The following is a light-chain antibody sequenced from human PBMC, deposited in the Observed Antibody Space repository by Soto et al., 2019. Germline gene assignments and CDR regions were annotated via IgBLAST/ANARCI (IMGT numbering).Light chain of an antibody. CDR2: EVS. CDR1: ISDITDYNY. V-gene: IGLV2-14*01. J-gene: IGLJ3*02. CDR3: CSYTSTSRV. Sequence: QSVLTQPASVSGSPGQSITISCTGIISDITDYNYVSWYQHHPGKVPKLIIYEVSNRPLGISDHFSGSKSGTTASLTISGAQTEDEADYYCCSYTSTSRVFGGGTKLTVL.